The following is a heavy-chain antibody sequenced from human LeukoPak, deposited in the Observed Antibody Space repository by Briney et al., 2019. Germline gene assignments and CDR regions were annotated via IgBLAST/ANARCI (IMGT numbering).Heavy chain of an antibody. V-gene: IGHV1-46*01. CDR1: GYTFTSYY. J-gene: IGHJ4*02. Sequence: GASVKVSCKASGYTFTSYYMHWVRQAPGQGLEWMGIINPSGGSTSYAQKFQGRVTMTRDTSTSTVYMELSSLRSEDTAVYYCARDWWRTIGGPQPSVVLSAPQRMLRSYYFDYWGQGTLVTVSS. D-gene: IGHD2-8*01. CDR3: ARDWWRTIGGPQPSVVLSAPQRMLRSYYFDY. CDR2: INPSGGST.